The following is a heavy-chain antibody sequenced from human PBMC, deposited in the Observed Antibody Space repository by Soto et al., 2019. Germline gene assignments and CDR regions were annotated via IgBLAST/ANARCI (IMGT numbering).Heavy chain of an antibody. CDR3: ARRLRLRPEIDY. Sequence: QVQLVESGGGVVQPGRSLRLSCAASGFTFSSYGMHWVRQAPGKGLEWVAVIWYDGSNKYYADSVKGRFTISRDNSKNTLYLQMNSLRAEDTAVYYCARRLRLRPEIDYWGQGTLVTVSS. J-gene: IGHJ4*02. D-gene: IGHD5-12*01. CDR2: IWYDGSNK. V-gene: IGHV3-33*01. CDR1: GFTFSSYG.